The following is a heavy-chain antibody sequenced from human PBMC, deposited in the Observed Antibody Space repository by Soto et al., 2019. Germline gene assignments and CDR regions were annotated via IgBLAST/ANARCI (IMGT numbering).Heavy chain of an antibody. V-gene: IGHV1-3*01. CDR1: GYTFTSYA. CDR3: ARGGYSRGWYEGGWFDP. CDR2: INAGNGNT. D-gene: IGHD6-19*01. Sequence: QVQLVQSGAEVKKPGASVKVSCKASGYTFTSYAMHWVRQAPGQRLEWMGWINAGNGNTKYSQKFQGRVTITRDTSASTAYMELSSLRSEDTAVYYCARGGYSRGWYEGGWFDPWGQGTLVTVSS. J-gene: IGHJ5*02.